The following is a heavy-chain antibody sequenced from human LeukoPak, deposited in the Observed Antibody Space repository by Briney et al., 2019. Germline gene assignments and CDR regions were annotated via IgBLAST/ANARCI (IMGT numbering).Heavy chain of an antibody. CDR1: GGSFSGYY. CDR2: INHSGST. J-gene: IGHJ4*02. V-gene: IGHV4-34*01. CDR3: AREGSSGYPTSIYYFDY. D-gene: IGHD3-22*01. Sequence: SETLSLTCAVYGGSFSGYYWSWIRQPPGKGLEWIGEINHSGSTNYNPSLKSRATISVDTSKNQFSLKLSSVTAADTAVYYCAREGSSGYPTSIYYFDYWGQGTLVTVSS.